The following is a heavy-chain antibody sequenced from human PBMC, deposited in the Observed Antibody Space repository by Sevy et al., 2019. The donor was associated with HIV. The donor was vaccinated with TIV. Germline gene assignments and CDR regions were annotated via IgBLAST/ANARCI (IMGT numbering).Heavy chain of an antibody. CDR3: ATTKDYYDSSGYPFDY. CDR1: GYTLAKFS. Sequence: ASVKVSCKVSGYTLAKFSIHWVRQAPGKGLEWMTCFDPEDGDPEDGKTIYAQKFLGRVTMTEDTSTDTAYMELSSLRSDDTAVYYCATTKDYYDSSGYPFDYWGQGTLVTVSS. D-gene: IGHD3-22*01. CDR2: FDPEDGDPEDGKT. J-gene: IGHJ4*02. V-gene: IGHV1-24*01.